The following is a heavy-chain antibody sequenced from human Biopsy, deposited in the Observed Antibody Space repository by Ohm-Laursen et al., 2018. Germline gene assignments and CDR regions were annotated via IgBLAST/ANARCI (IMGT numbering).Heavy chain of an antibody. CDR3: ARGLSSGWYGYFDV. V-gene: IGHV3-33*04. D-gene: IGHD6-19*01. CDR1: GFTFGHYA. J-gene: IGHJ2*01. Sequence: RSLRLSCTASGFTFGHYAMHWVRQAPGKGLEWISLIWYDGTNEDYADSVKGRFTISRDNSKNTLYLQINTLTLEDTAFYYCARGLSSGWYGYFDVWGRGTLVTVPS. CDR2: IWYDGTNE.